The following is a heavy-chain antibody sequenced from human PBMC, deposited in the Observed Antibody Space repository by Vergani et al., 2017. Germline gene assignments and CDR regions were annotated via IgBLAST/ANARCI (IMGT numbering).Heavy chain of an antibody. CDR3: ARDNGMGYFDL. CDR1: GGYISSYY. D-gene: IGHD2-8*01. CDR2: IYYSGST. V-gene: IGHV4-59*01. Sequence: QVQLQESGPGLVKPSETLSLTCTVSGGYISSYYCSWIRQPPGKGLDWIGYIYYSGSTNYTPSLKSRVTISVDTSKNQFSLKLSSVTAADTAVYYCARDNGMGYFDLWGRGTLVTVSS. J-gene: IGHJ2*01.